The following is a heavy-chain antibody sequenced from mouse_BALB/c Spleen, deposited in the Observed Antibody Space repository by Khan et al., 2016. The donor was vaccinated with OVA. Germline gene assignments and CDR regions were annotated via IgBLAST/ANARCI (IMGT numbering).Heavy chain of an antibody. V-gene: IGHV1-31*01. CDR1: GYSFTSYY. CDR2: IDPFNGGS. J-gene: IGHJ3*01. Sequence: EVQLQQSGPELMKPGASVKISCKASGYSFTSYYIHWVKQSHGKTLEWIGFIDPFNGGSTYHQKFKVKATLTVDKSSSTAYMHLSSLTSEDSAVYYCARHGSTSWFAYWGQGTLVTVSA. CDR3: ARHGSTSWFAY. D-gene: IGHD1-1*01.